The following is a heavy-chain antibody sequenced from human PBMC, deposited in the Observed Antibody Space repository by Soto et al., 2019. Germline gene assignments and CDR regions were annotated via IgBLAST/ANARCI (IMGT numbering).Heavy chain of an antibody. D-gene: IGHD5-12*01. CDR3: ARDRRRLRKDYGMDV. V-gene: IGHV1-69*13. J-gene: IGHJ6*02. CDR1: GGTFSSYA. CDR2: IIPIFGTA. Sequence: ASVKVSCKASGGTFSSYAISWVRQAPGQGLEWMGGIIPIFGTANYAQKFQGRVTITADESTSTAYMELSSLRSEDTAVYYCARDRRRLRKDYGMDVWGQGTTVTVSS.